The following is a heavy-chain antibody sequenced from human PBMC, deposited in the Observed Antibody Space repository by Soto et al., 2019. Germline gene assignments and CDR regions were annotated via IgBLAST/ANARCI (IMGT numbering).Heavy chain of an antibody. D-gene: IGHD2-2*01. J-gene: IGHJ6*02. V-gene: IGHV1-69*12. CDR2: IIPIFGTA. CDR1: GGTFSSYA. CDR3: ARHVPAAGYYYGMDV. Sequence: QVQLVQSGAEVKRPGSSVKVSCKASGGTFSSYAVSWVRQAPGQGLEWMGGIIPIFGTADYAQKFQGRVTITADESTSTAYMELSSLRSEDTAVYYCARHVPAAGYYYGMDVWGQGTTVTVSS.